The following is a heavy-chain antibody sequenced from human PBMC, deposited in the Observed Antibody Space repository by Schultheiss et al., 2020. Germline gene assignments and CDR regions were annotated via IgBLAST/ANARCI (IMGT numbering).Heavy chain of an antibody. CDR2: ISWNSGTI. J-gene: IGHJ6*04. V-gene: IGHV3-9*01. D-gene: IGHD2-2*01. CDR3: AKIIDVVPAAWASGMDV. CDR1: GFTFDDYA. Sequence: SLKISCAASGFTFDDYAMHWVRQAPGKGLEWVSGISWNSGTIGYADSVKGRFTISRDNAKNSLYLQMNSLRAEDTALYYCAKIIDVVPAAWASGMDVWGKGTTGTVSA.